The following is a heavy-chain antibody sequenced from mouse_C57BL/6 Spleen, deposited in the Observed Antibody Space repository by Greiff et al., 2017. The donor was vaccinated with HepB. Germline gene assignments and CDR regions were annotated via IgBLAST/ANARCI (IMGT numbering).Heavy chain of an antibody. V-gene: IGHV1-61*01. CDR1: GYTFTSYW. J-gene: IGHJ4*01. Sequence: QVQLQQPGAELVRPGSSVKLSCKASGYTFTSYWMDWVKQRPGQGLEWIGNIYPSDSETHYNQKFKDKATLTVDKSSSTAYMQLSSLTSEDSAVYYCARRRAMITPYAMDYWGQGTSVTVSS. CDR3: ARRRAMITPYAMDY. D-gene: IGHD2-4*01. CDR2: IYPSDSET.